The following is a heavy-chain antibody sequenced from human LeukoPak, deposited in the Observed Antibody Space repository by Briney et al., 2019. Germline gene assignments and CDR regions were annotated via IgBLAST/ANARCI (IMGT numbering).Heavy chain of an antibody. V-gene: IGHV5-51*01. Sequence: GESLKISCKGSGYSFTSYWIGWVRQMPGKGLEWMGIIYPYDSETRYSPSFQGQVTITADKSITTAYLHWTSLKASDTAMHYCARSYSGSYAFDYWGQGTLVTISS. CDR3: ARSYSGSYAFDY. CDR1: GYSFTSYW. J-gene: IGHJ4*02. CDR2: IYPYDSET. D-gene: IGHD1-26*01.